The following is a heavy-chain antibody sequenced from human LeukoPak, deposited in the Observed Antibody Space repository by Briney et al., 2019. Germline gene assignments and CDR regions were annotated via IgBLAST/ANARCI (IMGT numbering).Heavy chain of an antibody. CDR3: ARSPARPLDY. J-gene: IGHJ4*02. CDR2: INPNSGGT. CDR1: GYTFTSYG. Sequence: ASVKVSCKASGYTFTSYGISWVRQAPGQGLEWMGWINPNSGGTNYAQKFQGRVTMTRDTSISTAYMELSRLRSDDTAVYYCARSPARPLDYWGQGTLITVSS. V-gene: IGHV1-2*02.